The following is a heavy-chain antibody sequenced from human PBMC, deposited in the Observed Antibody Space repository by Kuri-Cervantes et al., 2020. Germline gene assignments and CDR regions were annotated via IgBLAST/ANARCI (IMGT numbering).Heavy chain of an antibody. CDR2: IRSKAYGGTT. D-gene: IGHD3-22*01. J-gene: IGHJ4*02. CDR1: GFTFNKYD. Sequence: GESLKISCAASGFTFNKYDMTWVRQAPGKGLEWVGFIRSKAYGGTTEYAASVEGRFTISRDDSKSIAYLQMNSLKTEDTAVYYCAKREGGYRPFDYWGQGTLVTVSS. V-gene: IGHV3-49*04. CDR3: AKREGGYRPFDY.